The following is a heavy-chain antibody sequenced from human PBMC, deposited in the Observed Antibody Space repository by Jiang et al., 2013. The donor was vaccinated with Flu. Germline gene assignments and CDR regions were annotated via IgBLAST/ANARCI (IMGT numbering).Heavy chain of an antibody. CDR3: ASETTAAKQNALDL. D-gene: IGHD1/OR15-1a*01. CDR1: GFAFSSYE. J-gene: IGHJ3*01. CDR2: ITSSSSGI. V-gene: IGHV3-48*03. Sequence: VQLVESGGSLVQPGGSLRLSCAASGFAFSSYEMNWVRQAPGKGLEWISYITSSSSGIYYADSVKGRFTISRDNAKNSLYLQMNSLRAEDTAVYYCASETTAAKQNALDLWGQGTMVIVSS.